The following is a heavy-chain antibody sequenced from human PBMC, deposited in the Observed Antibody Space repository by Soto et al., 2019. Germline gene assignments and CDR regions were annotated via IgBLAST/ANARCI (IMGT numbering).Heavy chain of an antibody. CDR2: IYYSGST. CDR3: ARRYGGHFDY. D-gene: IGHD4-17*01. CDR1: GGSINNGDYY. Sequence: SETLSLTCTVSGGSINNGDYYWSWIRQPPEKGLEWIGYIYYSGSTNYNPSLKSRVTISVDTSKNQFSLKLSSVTAADTAVYYCARRYGGHFDYWGQGTLVTVSS. J-gene: IGHJ4*02. V-gene: IGHV4-61*08.